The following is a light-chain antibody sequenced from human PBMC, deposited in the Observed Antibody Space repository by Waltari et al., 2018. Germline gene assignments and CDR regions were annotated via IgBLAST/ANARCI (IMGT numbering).Light chain of an antibody. J-gene: IGKJ5*01. CDR2: GAS. Sequence: EIVLTQSPGTLSLSPGERATLSCRASQSVRSSYLAWYQQKPGQAPRLLIYGASRRATVIPARFSGSGSGTDFTLTISRLEPEDFAVYYCQQYGSSPTTFGQGTRLQIK. V-gene: IGKV3-20*01. CDR1: QSVRSSY. CDR3: QQYGSSPTT.